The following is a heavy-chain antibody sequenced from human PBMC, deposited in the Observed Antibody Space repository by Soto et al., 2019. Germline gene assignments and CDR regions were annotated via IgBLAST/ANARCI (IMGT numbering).Heavy chain of an antibody. CDR3: AKDRSGDTGGRVRFDP. D-gene: IGHD2-21*02. CDR2: ISYDGSNK. J-gene: IGHJ5*02. Sequence: GGSLRLSCAASGFTFSSYGMHWFRQAPGKGLEWVAVISYDGSNKYYADSVKGRFTISRDNSKNTLYLQMNNLRAEDTAVYFCAKDRSGDTGGRVRFDPWGQGTLVTVSS. CDR1: GFTFSSYG. V-gene: IGHV3-30*18.